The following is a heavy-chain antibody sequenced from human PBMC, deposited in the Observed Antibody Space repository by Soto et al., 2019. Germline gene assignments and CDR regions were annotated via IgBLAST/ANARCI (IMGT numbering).Heavy chain of an antibody. CDR1: GGAISSDY. J-gene: IGHJ6*02. CDR3: ARSRGGWFGELTFYYYYYYGMDV. V-gene: IGHV4-59*08. D-gene: IGHD3-10*01. CDR2: IYYSGST. Sequence: SETPSHTCTVSGGAISSDYWSWIRQPPGKGLEWIGYIYYSGSTNYNPSLKSRVTISVDTSKNQFSLKLSSVTAADTAVYYCARSRGGWFGELTFYYYYYYGMDVWGQGTTVTVSS.